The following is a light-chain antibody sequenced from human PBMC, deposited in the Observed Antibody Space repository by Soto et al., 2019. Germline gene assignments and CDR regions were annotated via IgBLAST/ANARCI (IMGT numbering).Light chain of an antibody. J-gene: IGLJ2*01. Sequence: QSVLTQPPSASACLGASVTLTCALSRAYSNYKVDWYQQRPGKGPRFVMRVGTGGIVGSKGDGIPDRFSVLGSGLNRYLTIKNIQEEDESDYHCGADHGSGSNLVWVFGGGTKLTVL. V-gene: IGLV9-49*01. CDR1: RAYSNYK. CDR2: VGTGGIVG. CDR3: GADHGSGSNLVWV.